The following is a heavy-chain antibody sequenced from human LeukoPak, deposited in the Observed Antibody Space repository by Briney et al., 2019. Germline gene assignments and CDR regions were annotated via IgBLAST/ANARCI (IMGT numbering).Heavy chain of an antibody. D-gene: IGHD6-19*01. V-gene: IGHV4-34*01. J-gene: IGHJ4*02. CDR3: ARGGRGIAVAGTPSPLGY. CDR2: INHSGST. Sequence: SETLSLTCAVYGGSFSGYYWSWIRQPPGKGLEWIGEINHSGSTNYNPSLKSRLTISVDTSKNQFSLKLSSVTAADTAVYYCARGGRGIAVAGTPSPLGYWGQGTLVTVSS. CDR1: GGSFSGYY.